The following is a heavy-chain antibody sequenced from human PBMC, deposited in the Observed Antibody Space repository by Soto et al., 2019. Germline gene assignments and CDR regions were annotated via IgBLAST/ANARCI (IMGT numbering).Heavy chain of an antibody. CDR3: AGDPRRQGYDGMDV. D-gene: IGHD3-16*01. CDR1: GFTFSTHA. CDR2: ISYDGTKK. J-gene: IGHJ6*02. Sequence: QVQLVESGGGVVQPGRSLRLSCAASGFTFSTHAMYWVRQAPGKGLEWVAVISYDGTKKYYADSVKGRFTISRDNSKNGLYLQWRSLRAEDTAVYYCAGDPRRQGYDGMDVWGHGTTVSVSS. V-gene: IGHV3-30*04.